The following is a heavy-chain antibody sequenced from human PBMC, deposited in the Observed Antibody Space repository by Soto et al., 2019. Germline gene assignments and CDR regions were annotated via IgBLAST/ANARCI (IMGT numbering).Heavy chain of an antibody. J-gene: IGHJ4*02. Sequence: GASVKVSCKASGYTFTGYYMHWVRQAPGQGLEWMGWINPNSGGTNHAQKFQGWVTMTRDTSISTAYMELSRLRSDDTAVYYCARDPDIAAAGYYFDYWGQGTLVTVSS. CDR3: ARDPDIAAAGYYFDY. V-gene: IGHV1-2*04. CDR1: GYTFTGYY. D-gene: IGHD6-13*01. CDR2: INPNSGGT.